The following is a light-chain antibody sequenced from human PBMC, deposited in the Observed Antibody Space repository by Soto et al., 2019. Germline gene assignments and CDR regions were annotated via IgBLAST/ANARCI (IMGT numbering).Light chain of an antibody. V-gene: IGKV1-5*01. CDR2: DAS. CDR1: QSIGTW. Sequence: DIQMTQSPSSLSACVGDRVTITCRASQSIGTWLAWYQHRPGEGPKLLIHDASSLESGVPSRFSGSGSATEFSLTISSLESGDSGTYHCQQYATYAPSTFGQGTKVDIK. J-gene: IGKJ1*01. CDR3: QQYATYAPST.